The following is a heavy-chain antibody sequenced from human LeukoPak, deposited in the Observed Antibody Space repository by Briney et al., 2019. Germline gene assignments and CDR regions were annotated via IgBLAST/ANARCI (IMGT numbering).Heavy chain of an antibody. CDR1: GFTFDDYA. D-gene: IGHD3-22*01. V-gene: IGHV3-43D*03. CDR3: AHEYYYDSSGYHNHAFDI. CDR2: ISWDGGST. J-gene: IGHJ3*02. Sequence: GGSLRLSCAASGFTFDDYAMRWVRQAPGKGLEWVSLISWDGGSTYYADSVKGRFTISRDNSKNSLYLQMNSLRAEDTALYYCAHEYYYDSSGYHNHAFDIWGQGTMVTVSS.